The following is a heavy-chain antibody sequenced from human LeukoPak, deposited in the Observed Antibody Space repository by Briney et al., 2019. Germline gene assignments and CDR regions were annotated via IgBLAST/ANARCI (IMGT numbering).Heavy chain of an antibody. Sequence: ASVKVSCKASGGTFSSYAISWVRQAPGQGLEWMGGIIPIFGTANYAQKFQGRVTITADESTSTAYMELSSLRSEDTAVYYCARGRYYYGSGSYHEFDYWGQGTLVTVSS. J-gene: IGHJ4*02. CDR1: GGTFSSYA. CDR3: ARGRYYYGSGSYHEFDY. CDR2: IIPIFGTA. D-gene: IGHD3-10*01. V-gene: IGHV1-69*13.